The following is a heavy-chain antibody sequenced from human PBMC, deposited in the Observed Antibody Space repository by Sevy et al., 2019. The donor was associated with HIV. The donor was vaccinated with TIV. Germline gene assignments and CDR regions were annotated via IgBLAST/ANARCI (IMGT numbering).Heavy chain of an antibody. CDR2: ISSSSSTI. CDR1: GFTFSSYS. CDR3: AREDSSSSDAFDI. Sequence: GALRLSCAASGFTFSSYSMNWVRQAPGKGLEWVSYISSSSSTIYYADSVKGRFTISRDNAKNSLYLQMNSLRAEDTAVYYCAREDSSSSDAFDIWGQGTMVTVSS. V-gene: IGHV3-48*01. D-gene: IGHD6-6*01. J-gene: IGHJ3*02.